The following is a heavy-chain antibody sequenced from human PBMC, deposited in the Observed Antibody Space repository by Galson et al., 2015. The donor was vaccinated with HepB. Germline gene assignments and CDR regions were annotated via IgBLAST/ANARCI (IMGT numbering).Heavy chain of an antibody. V-gene: IGHV1-46*01. CDR1: GYTFTSHY. Sequence: SVKVSCKASGYTFTSHYMHWVRQAPGQGLEWMGIINPSGGSTSYAQKFQGRVTMTRDTSTSTVYMELSSLRSEDTAVYYCARVAAAGTRGNWFDPWGQGTLVTVSS. D-gene: IGHD6-13*01. CDR3: ARVAAAGTRGNWFDP. CDR2: INPSGGST. J-gene: IGHJ5*02.